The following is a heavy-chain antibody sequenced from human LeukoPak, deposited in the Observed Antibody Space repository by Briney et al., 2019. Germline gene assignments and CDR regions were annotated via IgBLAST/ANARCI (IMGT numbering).Heavy chain of an antibody. CDR3: AELGITMIGGV. D-gene: IGHD3-10*02. V-gene: IGHV3-30*02. Sequence: PGGSLRLSCAASGFIFRSYGMHWVRQAPGSGLEWVAFIRYDGDNEDYVDSVKGRFTISRDNSKNTLYLQMNSLRAEDTAVYYCAELGITMIGGVWGKGTTVTISS. J-gene: IGHJ6*04. CDR1: GFIFRSYG. CDR2: IRYDGDNE.